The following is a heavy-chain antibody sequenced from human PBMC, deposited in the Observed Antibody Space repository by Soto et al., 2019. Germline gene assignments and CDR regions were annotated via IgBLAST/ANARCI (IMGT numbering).Heavy chain of an antibody. D-gene: IGHD5-12*01. J-gene: IGHJ4*02. CDR3: ARLYSGYERVFDY. Sequence: NPSETLSLTCTVSGGSISSSSYYWGWIRQPPGKGLEWIGSIYYSGSTYYNPSLKSRVTIFVDTSKNQFSLKLSSVTAADTAVYYCARLYSGYERVFDYWGQGTLVTVSS. V-gene: IGHV4-39*01. CDR2: IYYSGST. CDR1: GGSISSSSYY.